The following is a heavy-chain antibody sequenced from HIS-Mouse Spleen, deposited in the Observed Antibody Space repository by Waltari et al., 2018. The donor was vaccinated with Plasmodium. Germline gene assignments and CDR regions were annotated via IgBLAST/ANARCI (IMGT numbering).Heavy chain of an antibody. CDR2: ISSSGSTI. V-gene: IGHV3-11*01. J-gene: IGHJ4*02. CDR1: GFPFGDYD. Sequence: QVQLVESGGGLVKPGGSLRPSCAATGFPFGDYDMRWLSQAPGKGLEWVSYISSSGSTIYYADSVKGRFTISRDNAKNSLYLQMNSLRAEDTAVYYCARDTYGGSYRDYWGQGTLVTVSS. CDR3: ARDTYGGSYRDY. D-gene: IGHD1-26*01.